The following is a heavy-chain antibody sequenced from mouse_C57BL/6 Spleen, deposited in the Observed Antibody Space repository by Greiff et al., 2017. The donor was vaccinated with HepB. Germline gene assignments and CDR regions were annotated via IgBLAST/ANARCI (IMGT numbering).Heavy chain of an antibody. J-gene: IGHJ2*01. CDR2: IYPGSGNT. V-gene: IGHV1-76*01. CDR3: ARSQLGQGDY. CDR1: GYTFTDYY. Sequence: QVQLKQSGAELVRPGASVKLSCKASGYTFTDYYINWVKQRPGQGLEWIARIYPGSGNTYYNEKFKGKATLTAEKSSSTAYMQLSSLTSEDSAVYFCARSQLGQGDYWGQGTTLTVSS. D-gene: IGHD4-1*02.